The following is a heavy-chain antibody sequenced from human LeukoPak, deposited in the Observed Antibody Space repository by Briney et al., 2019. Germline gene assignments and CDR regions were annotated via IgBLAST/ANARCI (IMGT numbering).Heavy chain of an antibody. CDR1: GFTFSSYA. CDR2: ISSNGGST. CDR3: ARAKGWTNAFDI. V-gene: IGHV3-64*01. D-gene: IGHD2-15*01. Sequence: GGSLRLSCAASGFTFSSYAMYWVRQAPGKGLEYVSAISSNGGSTNYANSVKGRFTISRDNSKNTLYLQMGSLRAEDMAVYYCARAKGWTNAFDIWGQGTMVTVSS. J-gene: IGHJ3*02.